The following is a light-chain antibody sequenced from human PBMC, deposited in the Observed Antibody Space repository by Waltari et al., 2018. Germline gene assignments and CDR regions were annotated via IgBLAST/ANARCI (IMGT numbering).Light chain of an antibody. CDR2: DVS. Sequence: QSVLTQPPSASGTPGQEVTISCSGTSSSVGSNFVFWYQQHPGTAPRLLIYDVSKRPSGVSDRFSGSKAGNTVSLTISGLQAEDEADYYCCSYRSGGTYIFGAGTRLTVL. CDR3: CSYRSGGTYI. J-gene: IGLJ1*01. V-gene: IGLV2-18*02. CDR1: SSSVGSNF.